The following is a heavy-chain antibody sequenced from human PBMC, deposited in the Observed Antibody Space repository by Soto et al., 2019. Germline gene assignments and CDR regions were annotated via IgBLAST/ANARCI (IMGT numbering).Heavy chain of an antibody. Sequence: ASVKVSCKASGYTFTSYDINWVRQATGQGLEWMGWMNPNSGNTGYAQKFQGRVTMTRNTSISTAYMELSSLRSEDTAVYYCARDADGAVAGTGNWFDPWGQGTLVTVSS. D-gene: IGHD6-19*01. CDR1: GYTFTSYD. CDR2: MNPNSGNT. V-gene: IGHV1-8*01. CDR3: ARDADGAVAGTGNWFDP. J-gene: IGHJ5*02.